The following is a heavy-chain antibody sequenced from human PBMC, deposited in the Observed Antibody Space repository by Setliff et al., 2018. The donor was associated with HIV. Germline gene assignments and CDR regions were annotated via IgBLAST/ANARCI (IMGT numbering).Heavy chain of an antibody. CDR2: IYYSGNT. Sequence: SETLSLTCSVSGDSIFTSTYYWGWIRQPPGKRLEWIGSIYYSGNTYYNPSLKSRVTISVDTSKNQFFLNLSPVTATDSAVYYCARLGRPYSGQGWFDPWGQETLVTV. V-gene: IGHV4-39*01. CDR3: ARLGRPYSGQGWFDP. CDR1: GDSIFTSTYY. J-gene: IGHJ5*02. D-gene: IGHD5-12*01.